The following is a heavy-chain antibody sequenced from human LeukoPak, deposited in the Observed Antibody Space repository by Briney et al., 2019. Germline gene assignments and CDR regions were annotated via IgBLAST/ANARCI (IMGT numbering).Heavy chain of an antibody. D-gene: IGHD2-2*01. CDR3: ARDVGEYCSSTNCYASHY. CDR2: ISAYNGNT. J-gene: IGHJ4*02. Sequence: ASVKVSCKASGYTFTSFGISWVRQAPGQGLEWMGWISAYNGNTNYAQKLQGRVTMTTDTSTSTAYMEVRSLRSDDTAVYYCARDVGEYCSSTNCYASHYWGQGTLVTVSS. V-gene: IGHV1-18*01. CDR1: GYTFTSFG.